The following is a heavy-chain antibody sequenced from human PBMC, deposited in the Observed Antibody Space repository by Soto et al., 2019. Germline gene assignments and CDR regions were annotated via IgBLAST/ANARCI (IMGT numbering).Heavy chain of an antibody. CDR3: AKWRWPGSPGMDV. CDR1: GFTFSSYG. V-gene: IGHV3-30*18. Sequence: GGSLRLSCAASGFTFSSYGMHWVRQAPGKGLEWVAVISYDGSNKYYADSVKGRFTISRDNSKNTLYLQMNSLRAEDTAVYYCAKWRWPGSPGMDVWGQGTTVTVSS. J-gene: IGHJ6*02. D-gene: IGHD6-6*01. CDR2: ISYDGSNK.